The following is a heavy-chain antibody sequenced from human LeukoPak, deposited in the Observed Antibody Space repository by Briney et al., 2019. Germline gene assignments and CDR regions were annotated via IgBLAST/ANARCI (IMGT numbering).Heavy chain of an antibody. CDR1: GGSISSYY. J-gene: IGHJ4*02. D-gene: IGHD3-10*01. CDR3: ARWGSFTMVRGVSFSYFDY. CDR2: IYYSGST. V-gene: IGHV4-59*08. Sequence: SETLSLTCTVSGGSISSYYWSWIRQPPGKGLEWIEDIYYSGSTNYNPSLKSRVTISVDTSKNQFSLKLSSVTAADTAVYYCARWGSFTMVRGVSFSYFDYWGQGTLVTVSS.